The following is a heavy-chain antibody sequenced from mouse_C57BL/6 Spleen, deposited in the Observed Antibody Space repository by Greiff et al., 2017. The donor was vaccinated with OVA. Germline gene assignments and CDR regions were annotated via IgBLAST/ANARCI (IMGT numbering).Heavy chain of an antibody. CDR1: GFTFSSYA. V-gene: IGHV5-9-1*02. J-gene: IGHJ4*01. CDR2: ISSGGDYI. CDR3: TRDRFPYAMDY. Sequence: DVHLVESGEGLVKPGGSLKLSCAASGFTFSSYAMSWVRQTPEKRLEWVAYISSGGDYIYYADTVKGRFTISRDNARNTLYLQMSSLKSEDTAMYYCTRDRFPYAMDYWGQGTSVTVSS.